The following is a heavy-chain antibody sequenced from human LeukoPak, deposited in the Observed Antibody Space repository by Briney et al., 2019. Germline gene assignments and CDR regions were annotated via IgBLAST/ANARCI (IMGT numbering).Heavy chain of an antibody. V-gene: IGHV4-30-4*07. CDR2: MFYSGST. Sequence: SQTLSLTCAVSGGSISSGGYSWSWIRQPPGKGLEWIGHMFYSGSTSYNPSLKSRVTISIDTSKNQFSLKLSSVTAADTAVYYCARGSSSWLPYYMDVRGKGTTVTVSS. J-gene: IGHJ6*03. D-gene: IGHD6-13*01. CDR3: ARGSSSWLPYYMDV. CDR1: GGSISSGGYS.